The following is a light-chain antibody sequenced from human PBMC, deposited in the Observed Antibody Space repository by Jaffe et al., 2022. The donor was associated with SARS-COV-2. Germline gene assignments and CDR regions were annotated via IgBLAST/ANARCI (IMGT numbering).Light chain of an antibody. CDR3: ATWDATLNGPV. V-gene: IGLV1-44*01. J-gene: IGLJ2*01. Sequence: QSVLTQPPSASGTLGQRVTIFCSGSSSNIGRNVVNWYQHLPGAAPKLLIYSNNRRPSGVPDRFSGSKFDTSASLAVSGLQSEDEADYYCATWDATLNGPVFGGGTKLTVL. CDR1: SSNIGRNV. CDR2: SNN.